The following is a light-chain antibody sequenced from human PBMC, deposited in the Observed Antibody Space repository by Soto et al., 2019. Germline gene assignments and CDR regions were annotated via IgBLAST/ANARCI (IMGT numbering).Light chain of an antibody. J-gene: IGKJ1*01. CDR2: VAS. Sequence: DIQMTQSPTSLSASVGDRVTISCRASQRIGTYVAWYQQKPGKAPRLLISVASSVQSGVPPRLSGSGSATDFILTISGLLREDIATSDCQQTYSAPPWTFGQGTKVEIK. CDR3: QQTYSAPPWT. CDR1: QRIGTY. V-gene: IGKV1-39*01.